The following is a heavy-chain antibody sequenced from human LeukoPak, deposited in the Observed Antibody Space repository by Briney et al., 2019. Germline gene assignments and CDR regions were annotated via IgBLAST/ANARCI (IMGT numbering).Heavy chain of an antibody. Sequence: GASVKVSCKVSGYALTQLSMHWVRQAPGKGFEWMGGIDPKDGETIYAQIFQGRVTMTDDTSTDTAYMELSGLTYEDTALYYCAGDVLVSGGSYYHGYWGQGTLVTVSS. D-gene: IGHD3-3*02. J-gene: IGHJ4*02. CDR3: AGDVLVSGGSYYHGY. V-gene: IGHV1-24*01. CDR1: GYALTQLS. CDR2: IDPKDGET.